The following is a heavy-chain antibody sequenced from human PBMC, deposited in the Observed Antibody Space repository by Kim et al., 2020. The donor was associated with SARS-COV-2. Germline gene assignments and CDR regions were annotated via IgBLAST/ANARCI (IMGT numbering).Heavy chain of an antibody. V-gene: IGHV1-24*01. J-gene: IGHJ4*02. CDR3: ATGYYYDSSGYSQGGLDY. CDR1: GYTLTELS. D-gene: IGHD3-22*01. CDR2: FDPEDGET. Sequence: ASVKVSCKVSGYTLTELSMHWVRQAPGKGLEWMGGFDPEDGETIYARKFQGRVTMTEDTSTDTAYMELSSLRSEDTAVYYCATGYYYDSSGYSQGGLDYWGQGTLVTVSS.